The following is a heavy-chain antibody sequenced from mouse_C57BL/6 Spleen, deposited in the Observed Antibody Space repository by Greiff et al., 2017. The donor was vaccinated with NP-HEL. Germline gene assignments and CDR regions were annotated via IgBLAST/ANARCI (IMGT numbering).Heavy chain of an antibody. CDR3: ASLYDWYFDV. Sequence: DVKLQESGPGLVKPSQSLSLTCSVTGYSITSGYYWNWIRQFPGNKLEWMGYISYDGSNNYNPSLKNRISITRDTSKNQFFLKLNSVTTEDTATYYCASLYDWYFDVWGTGTTVTVSS. J-gene: IGHJ1*03. CDR2: ISYDGSN. CDR1: GYSITSGYY. V-gene: IGHV3-6*01. D-gene: IGHD2-12*01.